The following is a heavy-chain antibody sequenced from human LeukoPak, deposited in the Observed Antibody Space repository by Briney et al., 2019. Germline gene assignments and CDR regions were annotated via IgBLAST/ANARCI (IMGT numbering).Heavy chain of an antibody. CDR2: ISYDGSNK. CDR3: ARGRWGLMVYAF. D-gene: IGHD2-8*01. CDR1: GFTFSSYA. Sequence: GGSLRLSCAASGFTFSSYAMHWVRQAPGKGLEWVAVISYDGSNKYYADSVKGRFTISRDNSKNTLYLQMNSLRAEDTAVYYCARGRWGLMVYAFWGQGTMVTVSS. V-gene: IGHV3-30*01. J-gene: IGHJ3*01.